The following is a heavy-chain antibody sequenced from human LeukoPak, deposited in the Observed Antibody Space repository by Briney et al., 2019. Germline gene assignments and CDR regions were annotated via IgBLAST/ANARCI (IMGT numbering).Heavy chain of an antibody. D-gene: IGHD3-10*01. CDR2: IYYSGST. Sequence: SQTLSLTCTVSGGSISSGGYYWSWIRQHPGKGLEWIGYIYYSGSTYYNPSLKSRVTISVDTSKNQFSLKLSSVTAADTAVYYCARDRSNRGGPHFDYWGQGTLVTVSS. V-gene: IGHV4-31*03. J-gene: IGHJ4*02. CDR3: ARDRSNRGGPHFDY. CDR1: GGSISSGGYY.